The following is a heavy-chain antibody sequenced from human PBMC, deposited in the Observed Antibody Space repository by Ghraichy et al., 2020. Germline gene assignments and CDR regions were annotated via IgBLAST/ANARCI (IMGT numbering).Heavy chain of an antibody. D-gene: IGHD4-17*01. J-gene: IGHJ4*02. CDR3: ARHSYGDYDLDY. CDR2: IYYSGST. V-gene: IGHV4-59*08. CDR1: GGSISSYY. Sequence: GSLRLSCTVSGGSISSYYWSWIRQPPGKGLEWIGYIYYSGSTNYNPSLKSRVTISVDTSKNQFSLKLSSVTAADTAVYYCARHSYGDYDLDYWGQGTLVTVSS.